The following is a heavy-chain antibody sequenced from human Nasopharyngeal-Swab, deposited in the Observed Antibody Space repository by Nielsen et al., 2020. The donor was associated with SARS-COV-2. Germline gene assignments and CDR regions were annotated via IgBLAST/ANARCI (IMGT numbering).Heavy chain of an antibody. D-gene: IGHD1-1*01. CDR2: VNLDSGDT. V-gene: IGHV1-8*01. J-gene: IGHJ4*02. CDR3: ARGPRPKRHLDY. Sequence: ASVKVSCKPSGYTFASFDINWLRQATGRGLEWVGWVNLDSGDTHYAQEFQGKVTLTRDTSRSTAYMELSSLRSEDTAVYYCARGPRPKRHLDYWGQGTLVTVSS. CDR1: GYTFASFD.